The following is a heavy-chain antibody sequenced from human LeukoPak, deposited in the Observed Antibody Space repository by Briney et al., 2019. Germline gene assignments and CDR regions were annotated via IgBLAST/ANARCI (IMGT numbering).Heavy chain of an antibody. CDR3: EIYTGYDSF. J-gene: IGHJ4*02. V-gene: IGHV1-8*01. CDR2: MSPDSGYT. CDR1: GYTFTSYD. Sequence: ASVKDSCKASGYTFTSYDITWVRQATGQGLEWMGWMSPDSGYTGYAQTFQGRVTLTRNTSVSTAFMELSSLRSEDTAVYYCEIYTGYDSFWGQGTLVTVSS. D-gene: IGHD5-12*01.